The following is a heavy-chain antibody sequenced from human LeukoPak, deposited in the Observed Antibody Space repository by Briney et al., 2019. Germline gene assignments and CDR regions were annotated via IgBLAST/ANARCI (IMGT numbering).Heavy chain of an antibody. J-gene: IGHJ4*02. V-gene: IGHV4-4*07. Sequence: PSETLSLTCTVSGGSITSYYWSWIRQPAGKGLEWIGRIHTSGSTNYNPSLRSRVTMSVDTSKNQFSLKLSSVTAADTAVYYCARDTYYYGSGSYYFDSWGQGTLVTVSS. CDR1: GGSITSYY. CDR3: ARDTYYYGSGSYYFDS. CDR2: IHTSGST. D-gene: IGHD3-10*01.